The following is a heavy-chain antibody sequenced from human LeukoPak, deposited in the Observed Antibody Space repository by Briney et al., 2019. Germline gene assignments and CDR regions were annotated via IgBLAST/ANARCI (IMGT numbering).Heavy chain of an antibody. CDR1: GFGFSSYS. J-gene: IGHJ6*03. Sequence: GGSLRLSCAVSGFGFSSYSMNWVRQAPGKGLEWVSCISSSSSYIYYADSVKGRFTISRDNAKNSLYLQMNSLRAEDTAVYFCARDPIGGLYYYYMDVWGKGITVTVSS. CDR3: ARDPIGGLYYYYMDV. V-gene: IGHV3-21*01. D-gene: IGHD4-23*01. CDR2: ISSSSSYI.